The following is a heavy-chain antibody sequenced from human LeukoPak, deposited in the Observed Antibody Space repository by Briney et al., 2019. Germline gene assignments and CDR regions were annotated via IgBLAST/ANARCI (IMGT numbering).Heavy chain of an antibody. CDR3: ARSGSYAYNWFDP. CDR2: MYYSGST. V-gene: IGHV4-61*01. D-gene: IGHD1-26*01. J-gene: IGHJ5*02. Sequence: PSETLSLTCTVSGGSVSSGSSYWNWIRQPPGKGLEWIGYMYYSGSTNYKYSLKSRVTISVDTSKNQFSLKLSSVAAADTAVYYCARSGSYAYNWFDPWGQGTLVTVSS. CDR1: GGSVSSGSSY.